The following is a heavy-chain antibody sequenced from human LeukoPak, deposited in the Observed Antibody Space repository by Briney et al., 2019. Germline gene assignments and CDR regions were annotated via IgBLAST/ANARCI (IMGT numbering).Heavy chain of an antibody. J-gene: IGHJ4*02. CDR2: INHSGST. Sequence: SSETLSLTCAVYGGSFSGYYWSWIRQPPGKGLEWIGEINHSGSTNYNPSLKSRVTISVDTSKNQFSLKLSSVTAADTAVYYCARGKEYDILTGYSTSQKVLDYWGQGTLVTVSS. V-gene: IGHV4-34*01. CDR3: ARGKEYDILTGYSTSQKVLDY. CDR1: GGSFSGYY. D-gene: IGHD3-9*01.